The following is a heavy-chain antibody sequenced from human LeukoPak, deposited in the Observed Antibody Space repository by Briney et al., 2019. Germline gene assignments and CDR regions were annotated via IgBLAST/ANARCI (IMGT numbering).Heavy chain of an antibody. CDR1: GFTFSSYA. CDR2: ISSSGSTI. J-gene: IGHJ4*02. V-gene: IGHV3-48*04. D-gene: IGHD3-10*01. CDR3: ARDMDRGLSDY. Sequence: PGGSLRLSCAASGFTFSSYAMSWVRQAPGKGLEWVSYISSSGSTIYYADSVKGRFTISRDNAKNSLYLQMNSLRAEDTAVYYCARDMDRGLSDYWGQGTLVTVSS.